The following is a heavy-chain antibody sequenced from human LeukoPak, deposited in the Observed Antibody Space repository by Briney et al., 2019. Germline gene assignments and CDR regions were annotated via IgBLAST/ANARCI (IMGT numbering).Heavy chain of an antibody. Sequence: ASVKVSCKVSGYTLTELSMHWVRQAPGKGLEWMGGFDPEDGETIYAQKLQGRVTMTTDTSTSTAYMEPRSLRSDDTAVYYCAREGLGELTLDYWGQGTQVTVSS. J-gene: IGHJ4*02. CDR3: AREGLGELTLDY. D-gene: IGHD3-16*01. CDR2: FDPEDGET. V-gene: IGHV1-24*01. CDR1: GYTLTELS.